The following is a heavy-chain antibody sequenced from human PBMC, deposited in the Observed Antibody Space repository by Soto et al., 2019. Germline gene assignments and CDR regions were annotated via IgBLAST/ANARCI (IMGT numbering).Heavy chain of an antibody. Sequence: EVQLVESGGGLVQPGRSLRLSCAASGFTFDDYAMHWVRQAPGKGLEWVSGISWNSGSIGYADSVKGRFTISRDNAKNSLYLQMNSLRAEDTALYYCAKYEGGAFDIWGQGTMVTVSS. CDR1: GFTFDDYA. CDR2: ISWNSGSI. V-gene: IGHV3-9*01. CDR3: AKYEGGAFDI. J-gene: IGHJ3*02. D-gene: IGHD3-16*01.